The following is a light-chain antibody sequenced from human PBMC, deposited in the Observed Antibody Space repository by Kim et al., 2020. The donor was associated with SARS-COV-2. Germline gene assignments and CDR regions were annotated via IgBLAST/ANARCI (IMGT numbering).Light chain of an antibody. Sequence: SPGARATLSCSASQSIYRTSLAWYQQIPGQPPRLLIYGAFSRATGIPDRFSGSGSGTDFTLTISRLEPEDFAVYYCHQYDSSPPTFGQGTKVDIK. J-gene: IGKJ1*01. CDR3: HQYDSSPPT. CDR1: QSIYRTS. V-gene: IGKV3-20*01. CDR2: GAF.